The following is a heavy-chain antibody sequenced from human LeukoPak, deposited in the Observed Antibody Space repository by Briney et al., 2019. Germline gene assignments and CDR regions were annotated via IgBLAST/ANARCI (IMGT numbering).Heavy chain of an antibody. CDR1: GYSISSRYY. CDR3: TGGGRIATN. J-gene: IGHJ4*02. V-gene: IGHV4-31*11. D-gene: IGHD6-13*01. Sequence: SETLSLTCAVSGYSISSRYYWCWIRQPPGKGLEWIGYIYYSGSTYYNPSLKSRVTISVDTSKNQFSLKLSSVTAADTAVYYCTGGGRIATNWGQGTLVTVSS. CDR2: IYYSGST.